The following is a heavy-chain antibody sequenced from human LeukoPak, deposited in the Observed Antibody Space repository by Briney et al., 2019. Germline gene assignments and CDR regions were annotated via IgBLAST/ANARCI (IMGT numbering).Heavy chain of an antibody. J-gene: IGHJ4*02. Sequence: PGGSLRLSCAASGFTFSSYSMNWVRQAPGKGLEWVSYISSSSTIYYADSVKGRFTISRDNAKNSLYLQMNSLRAEDTAVYYCAREASSSYRLDYWGQGTLVTVSS. CDR3: AREASSSYRLDY. D-gene: IGHD6-6*01. V-gene: IGHV3-48*01. CDR1: GFTFSSYS. CDR2: ISSSSTI.